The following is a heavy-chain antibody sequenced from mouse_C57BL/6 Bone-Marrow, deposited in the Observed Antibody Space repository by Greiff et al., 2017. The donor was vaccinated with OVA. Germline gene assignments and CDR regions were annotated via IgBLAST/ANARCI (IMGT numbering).Heavy chain of an antibody. J-gene: IGHJ1*03. CDR3: ARRGFYYGSSWWYFDV. Sequence: VQLQQSVAELVRPGASVKLSCTASGFNIKNTYMHWVKQRPEQGLEWIGRIDPANGNTNYAPKFPGKATITADPSSNTAYLQLSSLTSEDTAIYYCARRGFYYGSSWWYFDVWGTGTTVTVSS. D-gene: IGHD1-1*01. V-gene: IGHV14-3*01. CDR1: GFNIKNTY. CDR2: IDPANGNT.